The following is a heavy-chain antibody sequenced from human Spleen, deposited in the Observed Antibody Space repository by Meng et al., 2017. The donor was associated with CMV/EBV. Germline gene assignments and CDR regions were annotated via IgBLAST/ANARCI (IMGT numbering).Heavy chain of an antibody. D-gene: IGHD3-22*01. CDR1: GFTFSSYS. CDR2: ISSSSSYI. V-gene: IGHV3-21*01. Sequence: EVQLVXSXXXXXKPXGXXXLSXXXYGFTFSSYSMNWVRQAPGKGLEWVSSISSSSSYIYYADSVKGRFTISRDNAKNSLYLQMNSLRAEDTAVYYCARARTFISYYYDSSGYYPGYWGQGTLVTVSS. CDR3: ARARTFISYYYDSSGYYPGY. J-gene: IGHJ4*02.